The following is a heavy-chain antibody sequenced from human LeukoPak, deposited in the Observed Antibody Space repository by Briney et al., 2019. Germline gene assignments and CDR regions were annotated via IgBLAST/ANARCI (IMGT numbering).Heavy chain of an antibody. CDR2: IRYDGSNK. V-gene: IGHV3-30*02. CDR3: ARVPQRPLTIFGVGRDYYYYYMDV. J-gene: IGHJ6*03. Sequence: GGSLRLSCAASGFTFSSYGMHWVRQAPGKGLEWVAFIRYDGSNKYYADSVKGRFTISKDNSKNTLYLQMNSLRAEDTAVYYCARVPQRPLTIFGVGRDYYYYYMDVWGKGTTVTVSS. CDR1: GFTFSSYG. D-gene: IGHD3-3*01.